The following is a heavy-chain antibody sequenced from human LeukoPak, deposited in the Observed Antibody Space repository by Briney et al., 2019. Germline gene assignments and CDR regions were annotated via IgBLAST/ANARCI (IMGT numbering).Heavy chain of an antibody. D-gene: IGHD3-22*01. Sequence: ASVKVSCKASGYIFTSYNIYWVRQAPGQGLEWMGIINPSGGSTNYAQKFQGRVTMTRDTSTSTAYMELRSLRSDDTAVYYCARDNYYDSSGYYYRIDYWGQGTLVTVSS. J-gene: IGHJ4*02. CDR3: ARDNYYDSSGYYYRIDY. CDR1: GYIFTSYN. V-gene: IGHV1-46*01. CDR2: INPSGGST.